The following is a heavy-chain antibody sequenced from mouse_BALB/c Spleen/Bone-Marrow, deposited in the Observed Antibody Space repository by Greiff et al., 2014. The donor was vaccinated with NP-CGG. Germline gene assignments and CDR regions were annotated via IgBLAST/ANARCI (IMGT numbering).Heavy chain of an antibody. J-gene: IGHJ3*01. D-gene: IGHD2-3*01. CDR1: GFNIKDTY. Sequence: VQLQQSGAELVKTGASVKLSCTASGFNIKDTYMHWVKQRPEQGLEWIGKIYPANGNTNYDPKFQGKATITAVTSSNTAYLQLSSLTSEDTAVYYCARRGDGYYAWFAYWGQGTPVTVSA. V-gene: IGHV14-3*02. CDR3: ARRGDGYYAWFAY. CDR2: IYPANGNT.